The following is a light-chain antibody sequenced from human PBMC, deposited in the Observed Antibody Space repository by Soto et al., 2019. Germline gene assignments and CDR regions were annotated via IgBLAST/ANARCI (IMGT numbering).Light chain of an antibody. CDR3: QQYGTSSWT. J-gene: IGKJ1*01. Sequence: EIVLTQSPGTLSSSPGERATLSCRASQSISSSYLAWFRQKPGQAPRLLIYGASNRATGIPDRFSGSGSGTDFTLTISRLEPEDFAVYYCQQYGTSSWTFGQGTKVEIK. CDR1: QSISSSY. CDR2: GAS. V-gene: IGKV3-20*01.